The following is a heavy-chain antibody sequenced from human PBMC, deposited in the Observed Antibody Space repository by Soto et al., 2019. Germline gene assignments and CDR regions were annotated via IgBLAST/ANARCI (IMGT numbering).Heavy chain of an antibody. D-gene: IGHD2-15*01. Sequence: EVQLLESGGGLVQPGGSLRLSCAASGFIFGDHAMSWVRQAPGRGLEWVSDISASGGATHYADSVRGRFTTSSDNSKNSGYLQLNTQSAEDMAIYYCAKKKEDIGVVVAVAHDHSGQGTLVTDSS. J-gene: IGHJ4*02. CDR3: AKKKEDIGVVVAVAHDH. CDR2: ISASGGAT. CDR1: GFIFGDHA. V-gene: IGHV3-23*01.